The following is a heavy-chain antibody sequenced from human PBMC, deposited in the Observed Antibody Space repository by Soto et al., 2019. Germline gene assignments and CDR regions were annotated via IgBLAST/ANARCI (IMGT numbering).Heavy chain of an antibody. CDR1: GFSLSTSGVG. D-gene: IGHD3-3*01. J-gene: IGHJ4*02. Sequence: SGPTLVNPTQTLTLTCTFSGFSLSTSGVGVGWIRQPPGKALEWLALIYWNDDKRYSPSLKSRLTITKDTSKNQVVLTMTNMDPVDTATYYCAHLITYYDFWSGYPLHFDYWGQGTLVTVSS. CDR2: IYWNDDK. V-gene: IGHV2-5*01. CDR3: AHLITYYDFWSGYPLHFDY.